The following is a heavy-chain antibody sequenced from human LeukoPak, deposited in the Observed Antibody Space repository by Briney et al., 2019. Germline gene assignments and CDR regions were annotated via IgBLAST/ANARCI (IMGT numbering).Heavy chain of an antibody. V-gene: IGHV1-18*01. Sequence: WASVKVSCKASGYTFTSYGISWVRQAPGQGLEWMGWISAYNGNTNYAQKLQGGVTMTTDTSTSTAYMELRSLRSVDTAVYCCVIEGIAVATKKFDYWGQGTLVTVSS. CDR1: GYTFTSYG. CDR3: VIEGIAVATKKFDY. D-gene: IGHD6-19*01. J-gene: IGHJ4*02. CDR2: ISAYNGNT.